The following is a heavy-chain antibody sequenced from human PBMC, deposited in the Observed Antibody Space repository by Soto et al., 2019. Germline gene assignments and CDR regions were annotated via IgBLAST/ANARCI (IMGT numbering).Heavy chain of an antibody. J-gene: IGHJ3*01. V-gene: IGHV4-38-2*01. Sequence: SETLSLTCAVSGFFISSGNYWGWIRKPPGKGLEWIGSIFHGGNTYYNPSLKSRVTISVDMSKNQFSLKLDSVTAADTAVYYCARARWYDAFDVWGQGAVVTVSS. CDR2: IFHGGNT. CDR3: ARARWYDAFDV. CDR1: GFFISSGNY. D-gene: IGHD2-15*01.